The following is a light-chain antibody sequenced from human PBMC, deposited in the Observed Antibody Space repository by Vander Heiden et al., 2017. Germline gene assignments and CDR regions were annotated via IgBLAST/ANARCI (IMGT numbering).Light chain of an antibody. J-gene: IGLJ2*01. CDR3: SSYTSSSTLEV. Sequence: QSALTQPASVSGSPGQSITIYCTGTSSDVGRYNYVSWYQQHPGKAPKLMIYDVSNRPSGVSNRFSGSKSGNTASLTISGLQAEDVANYYCSSYTSSSTLEVFGGGTKLTVL. CDR2: DVS. CDR1: SSDVGRYNY. V-gene: IGLV2-14*01.